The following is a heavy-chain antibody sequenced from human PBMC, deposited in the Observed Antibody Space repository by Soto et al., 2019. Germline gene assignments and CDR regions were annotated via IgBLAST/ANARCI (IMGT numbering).Heavy chain of an antibody. CDR2: INHSGST. D-gene: IGHD1-26*01. CDR3: ARSANSVGATPSGY. CDR1: GGSFSGYY. J-gene: IGHJ4*02. V-gene: IGHV4-34*01. Sequence: QVQLQQWGAGLLKPSETLSLTCAVYGGSFSGYYWSWIRQPPGKGLEWLGEINHSGSTNYNPSLKSRVTISVDTSKNQFSLKLSSLTAADTAVYYCARSANSVGATPSGYWGQGTLVTVSS.